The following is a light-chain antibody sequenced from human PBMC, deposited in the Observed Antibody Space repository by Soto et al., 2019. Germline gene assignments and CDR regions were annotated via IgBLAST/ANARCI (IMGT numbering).Light chain of an antibody. CDR3: SSYTSSSLRV. CDR2: DVS. CDR1: SSDVGGYNY. J-gene: IGLJ1*01. Sequence: SALTQPASVSGSPGQSITISCTGTSSDVGGYNYVSWYQQHPGKAPKLMIYDVSNRPSGVSNRFSGSKSGNTASLTISGLQAEDEADYYCSSYTSSSLRVFGTGTKLT. V-gene: IGLV2-14*01.